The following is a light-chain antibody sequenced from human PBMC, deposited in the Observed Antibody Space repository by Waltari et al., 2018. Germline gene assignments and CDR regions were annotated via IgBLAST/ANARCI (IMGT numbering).Light chain of an antibody. Sequence: QSVLTQPPSVSAAPGQQVTISCSGRTSNIGINFVPWYQQFPGAAPKVLIYGNDKRTTGIPDRFSGSKSGTSATLEITGLQTGDEADYYCGTWDNTLSAVFGGGTKVTVL. V-gene: IGLV1-51*02. CDR1: TSNIGINF. CDR3: GTWDNTLSAV. J-gene: IGLJ2*01. CDR2: GND.